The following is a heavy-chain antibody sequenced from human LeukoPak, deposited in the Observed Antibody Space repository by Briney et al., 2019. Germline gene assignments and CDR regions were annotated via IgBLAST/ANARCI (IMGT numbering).Heavy chain of an antibody. CDR3: ARGPWYCSSTSCSSSGFDY. CDR1: GGSFSGYY. Sequence: SETLSLTCAVYGGSFSGYYWSWIRQPPVKGLEWIGEINHSGSTNYNPSLKSRVTISVDTSKNQFSLKLSSVTAADTAVYYCARGPWYCSSTSCSSSGFDYWGQGTLVTVSS. V-gene: IGHV4-34*01. D-gene: IGHD2-2*01. CDR2: INHSGST. J-gene: IGHJ4*02.